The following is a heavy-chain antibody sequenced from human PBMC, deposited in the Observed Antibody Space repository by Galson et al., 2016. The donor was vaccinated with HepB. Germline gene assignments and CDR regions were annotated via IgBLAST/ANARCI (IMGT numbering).Heavy chain of an antibody. D-gene: IGHD3-22*01. CDR1: GYSFTSYW. V-gene: IGHV5-51*01. CDR3: ARKGNFDTLYYGLDV. Sequence: QSGAEVKKPGESLKISCKGSGYSFTSYWIGWVRQMPGKGLEWMGSIYPGDSDTRYSPSFQGQVTIYADKSSSTAYRQWSSLKASDPAMYYCARKGNFDTLYYGLDVWGQGTTVTVSS. J-gene: IGHJ6*02. CDR2: IYPGDSDT.